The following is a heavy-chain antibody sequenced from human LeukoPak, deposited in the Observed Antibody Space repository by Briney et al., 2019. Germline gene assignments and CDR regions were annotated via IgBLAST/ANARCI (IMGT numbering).Heavy chain of an antibody. Sequence: GGSLRLSCAASGFPFSSYAMSWVRQAPGKGLEWVSTISNSDDSTCYADSVKGRFTISRDNSENTLFLRMNSLRAEDTAVYYCAKATGYLLWGQGTLVTVSS. CDR2: ISNSDDST. CDR1: GFPFSSYA. J-gene: IGHJ4*02. D-gene: IGHD1-14*01. CDR3: AKATGYLL. V-gene: IGHV3-23*01.